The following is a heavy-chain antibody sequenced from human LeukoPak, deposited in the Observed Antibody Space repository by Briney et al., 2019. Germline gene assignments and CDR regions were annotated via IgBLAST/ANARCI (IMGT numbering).Heavy chain of an antibody. V-gene: IGHV4-61*02. CDR3: ARGRLARAPYFDY. D-gene: IGHD3-10*01. Sequence: SETLSLTCTVSGGSISSGSYYWSWVRQPADKGLEWIGRIYTSGSTNYNPSLKSRVTISADTSKNQFSLKLSSVTAADTAVYYCARGRLARAPYFDYWGQGTLVIVSS. J-gene: IGHJ4*02. CDR2: IYTSGST. CDR1: GGSISSGSYY.